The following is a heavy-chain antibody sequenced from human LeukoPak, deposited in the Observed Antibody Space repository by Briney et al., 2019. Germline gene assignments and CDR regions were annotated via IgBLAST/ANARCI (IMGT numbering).Heavy chain of an antibody. CDR1: GGTFSSYA. Sequence: SVKVSCKASGGTFSSYAISWVRQAPGQGLEWMGRIIPILGIANYAQKFQGRVTITADKSTSTAYMELSSLRSEDTAVYYCARARYYDFWSGSPGAYWGQGTLVTVSS. CDR2: IIPILGIA. D-gene: IGHD3-3*01. CDR3: ARARYYDFWSGSPGAY. V-gene: IGHV1-69*04. J-gene: IGHJ4*02.